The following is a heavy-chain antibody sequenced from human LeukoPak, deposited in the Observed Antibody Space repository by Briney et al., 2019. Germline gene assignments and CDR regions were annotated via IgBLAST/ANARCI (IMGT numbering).Heavy chain of an antibody. CDR1: GFTFSSYG. CDR3: ARARSSWVPLTLPYYFDY. CDR2: ISYDGSNK. J-gene: IGHJ4*02. V-gene: IGHV3-30*04. Sequence: GRSLRLSCAASGFTFSSYGMHWVRQAPGKGLEWVAVISYDGSNKYYADSVKGRFTISRDNSKNTLYLQMNSLRAEDTAVYYCARARSSWVPLTLPYYFDYWGQGTLVTVSS. D-gene: IGHD6-13*01.